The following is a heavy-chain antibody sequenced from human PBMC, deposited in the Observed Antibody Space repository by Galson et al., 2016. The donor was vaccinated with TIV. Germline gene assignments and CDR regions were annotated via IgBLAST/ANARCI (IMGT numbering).Heavy chain of an antibody. Sequence: SLRLSCAASGLIFSNAWMTWVRQEPGKGLEWVGRIRSHFDGGTTDYAAPVKGRFIISRDASKKTMYLRLSSLKTEDTGVYYCSRGGYGGFYGSDASDIWGQGTLVTVSS. J-gene: IGHJ3*02. CDR2: IRSHFDGGTT. CDR1: GLIFSNAW. V-gene: IGHV3-15*01. CDR3: SRGGYGGFYGSDASDI. D-gene: IGHD4-23*01.